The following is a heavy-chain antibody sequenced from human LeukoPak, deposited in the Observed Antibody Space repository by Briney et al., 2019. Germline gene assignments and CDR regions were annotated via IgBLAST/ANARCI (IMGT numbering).Heavy chain of an antibody. V-gene: IGHV3-11*04. D-gene: IGHD3-10*02. CDR1: GFTFSDYY. CDR3: AELGITMIGGV. J-gene: IGHJ6*04. CDR2: ISSSASTI. Sequence: KPGGSLRLSCAASGFTFSDYYMNWIRQAPGKGLEWISSISSSASTIYYADSVKGRFTISRDNAKNSLYLQMNSLRAEDTAVYYCAELGITMIGGVWGKGTTVTISS.